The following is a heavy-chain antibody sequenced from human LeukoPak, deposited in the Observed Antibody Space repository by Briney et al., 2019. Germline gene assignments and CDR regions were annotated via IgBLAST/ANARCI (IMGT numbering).Heavy chain of an antibody. J-gene: IGHJ4*02. CDR2: ISGSGGST. Sequence: PGGSLRLSCAASGFTFSSYAMSWVRQAPGKGLEWVSAISGSGGSTYYADSVKGRFTISRDNAKNSLYLQMNSLRAEDTAVYYCARGSVGGGNYFDYWGQGTLVTVSS. V-gene: IGHV3-23*01. D-gene: IGHD3-16*01. CDR3: ARGSVGGGNYFDY. CDR1: GFTFSSYA.